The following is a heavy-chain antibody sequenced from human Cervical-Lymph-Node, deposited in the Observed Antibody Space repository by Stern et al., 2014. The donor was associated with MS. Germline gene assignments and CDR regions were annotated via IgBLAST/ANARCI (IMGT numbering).Heavy chain of an antibody. CDR1: GFTFSNYY. CDR2: SSPKNGDT. V-gene: IGHV1-2*02. J-gene: IGHJ6*02. Sequence: VQLVESGAEVKKPGASVQVSCKPSGFTFSNYYVHWLRQAPRPRPEWMGRSSPKNGDTNYAPKFQGRVTMTRETSVGLVSLEVTRLRLDDTAIYYCAENMDVWGQGTTVTVSS. CDR3: AENMDV.